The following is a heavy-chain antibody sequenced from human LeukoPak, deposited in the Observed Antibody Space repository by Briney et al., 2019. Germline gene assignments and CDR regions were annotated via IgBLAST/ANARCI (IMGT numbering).Heavy chain of an antibody. D-gene: IGHD3-22*01. CDR3: ARGGPVDFDSSGYYVDY. CDR1: GFTFSSYS. CDR2: ISSSGTSI. Sequence: GGSLRLSCAASGFTFSSYSMSWVRQAPGKGLEWVSYISSSGTSIYYADSVKGQFTISRDNAKNSLYLQMTSLRAEDTAVYYCARGGPVDFDSSGYYVDYWGQGTLVTVSS. J-gene: IGHJ4*02. V-gene: IGHV3-48*01.